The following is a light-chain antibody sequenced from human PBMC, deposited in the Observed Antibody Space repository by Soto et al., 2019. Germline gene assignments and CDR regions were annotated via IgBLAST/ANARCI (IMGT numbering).Light chain of an antibody. J-gene: IGLJ1*01. CDR2: DVS. CDR3: TSYTTSSTYV. Sequence: ALTQPASVSGSPGQSIAISCTGTSSDVDAYNFVSWYQHHPGKAPKLMIFDVSNRPSGVSNRFSGSKSGNTASLTISGLQAEDEADYYCTSYTTSSTYVFGTR. CDR1: SSDVDAYNF. V-gene: IGLV2-14*03.